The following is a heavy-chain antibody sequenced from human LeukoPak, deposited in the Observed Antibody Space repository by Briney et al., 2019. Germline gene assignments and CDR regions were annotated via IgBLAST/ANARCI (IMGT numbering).Heavy chain of an antibody. CDR2: VSFSRTT. Sequence: PSETLSLTCTVSGFSVSGGGYYWSWIRQSPGEGLEWLGYVSFSRTTDYNPSLKSRVTISLDTSKNEFSLTLTSVTAADTAVYYCARDQSDRATNYGLDVWGQGTTVTVSS. D-gene: IGHD5-18*01. V-gene: IGHV4-61*08. CDR1: GFSVSGGGYY. J-gene: IGHJ6*02. CDR3: ARDQSDRATNYGLDV.